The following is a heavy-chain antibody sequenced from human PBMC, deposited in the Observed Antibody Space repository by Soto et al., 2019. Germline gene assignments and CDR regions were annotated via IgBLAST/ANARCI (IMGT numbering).Heavy chain of an antibody. J-gene: IGHJ4*02. CDR3: AKDLSYCSGGSCYQHVGSDN. D-gene: IGHD2-15*01. Sequence: QVQLVESGGGGVQPGGSLRLSCAASGFTFSNYAMHWVRQAPGKGLEWVAIISFDGTNKFYTDSVKGRFTISRDNSKNTLFLEMSSLRAEDTAVYFCAKDLSYCSGGSCYQHVGSDNWGQGTLVTVSS. CDR2: ISFDGTNK. CDR1: GFTFSNYA. V-gene: IGHV3-30*18.